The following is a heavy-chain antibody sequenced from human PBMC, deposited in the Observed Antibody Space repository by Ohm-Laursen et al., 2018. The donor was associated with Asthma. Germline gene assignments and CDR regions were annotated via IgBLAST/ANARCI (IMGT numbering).Heavy chain of an antibody. CDR2: IKQDGREK. V-gene: IGHV3-7*01. D-gene: IGHD1-26*01. CDR1: GFTFYSYL. J-gene: IGHJ1*01. CDR3: ARIGPEWELPGREYSLHH. Sequence: SPRLSCAASGFTFYSYLISWVRQAPGKGVEWVANIKQDGREKYYVDSVKGRFTISRDNAKNSLYLQMNSLRAEDTALYYCARIGPEWELPGREYSLHHWGEGTLVTVSS.